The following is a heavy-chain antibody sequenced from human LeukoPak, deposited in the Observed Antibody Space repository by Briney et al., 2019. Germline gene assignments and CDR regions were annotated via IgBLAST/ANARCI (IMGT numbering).Heavy chain of an antibody. D-gene: IGHD6-13*01. V-gene: IGHV4-34*01. Sequence: SETLSLTCAVYGGSFSGYYWSWIRQPPGKGLEWIGEINHSGSTNYNPSLKSRVTISVDTSKNQFSLKLSSVTAADTAVYYCARLGVGIAKVTVEYRGPGTLVTVSS. J-gene: IGHJ4*02. CDR1: GGSFSGYY. CDR3: ARLGVGIAKVTVEY. CDR2: INHSGST.